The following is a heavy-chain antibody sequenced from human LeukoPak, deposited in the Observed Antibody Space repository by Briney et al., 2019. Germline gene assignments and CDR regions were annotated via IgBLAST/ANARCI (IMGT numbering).Heavy chain of an antibody. D-gene: IGHD6-13*01. Sequence: ASVKVSCKASGYTFTSYGISWVRQAPGQGLEWMGWISAYNGNTTYAQKFQGRVTMTRDMSTSTVYMGLSSLRSEDSAVYYCARVYYSSPRAWFDYWGQGTLVTVSS. CDR3: ARVYYSSPRAWFDY. J-gene: IGHJ5*01. CDR2: ISAYNGNT. V-gene: IGHV1-18*01. CDR1: GYTFTSYG.